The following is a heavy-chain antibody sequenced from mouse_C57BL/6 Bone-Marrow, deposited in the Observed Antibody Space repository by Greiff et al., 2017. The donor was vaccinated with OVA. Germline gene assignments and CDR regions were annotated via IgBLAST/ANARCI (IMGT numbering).Heavy chain of an antibody. CDR3: TTSCPSWFAY. J-gene: IGHJ3*01. Sequence: VQLQQSGAELVRPGASVKLSCTASGFNIKDDYMHWVKQRPEQGLEWIGWIDPENGDTEYASKFQGKATITADTSSTAALQQLSSLSSEDTAVYYCTTSCPSWFAYWGQGTLVTVSA. CDR2: IDPENGDT. CDR1: GFNIKDDY. V-gene: IGHV14-4*01.